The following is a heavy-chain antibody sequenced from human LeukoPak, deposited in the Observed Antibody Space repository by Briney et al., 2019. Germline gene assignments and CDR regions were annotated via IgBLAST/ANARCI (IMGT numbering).Heavy chain of an antibody. CDR1: GFTFSSYG. CDR2: ISYDGSNK. Sequence: GRSLRLSCAASGFTFSSYGMHWVRQAPGKGLEWVAVISYDGSNKYYADSVKGRFTISRDNSKNTLYLQMNSLRAEDTAVYYCAKEMAWLQFINYYYYMDVWGKGTTVTISS. V-gene: IGHV3-30*18. CDR3: AKEMAWLQFINYYYYMDV. J-gene: IGHJ6*03. D-gene: IGHD5-24*01.